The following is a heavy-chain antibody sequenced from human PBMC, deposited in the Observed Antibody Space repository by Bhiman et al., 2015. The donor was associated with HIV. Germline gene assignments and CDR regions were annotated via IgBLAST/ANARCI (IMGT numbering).Heavy chain of an antibody. D-gene: IGHD3-22*01. CDR3: VRASRIVVVVAAFDI. V-gene: IGHV3-9*01. CDR1: GFSFDDYA. Sequence: VQLVESGGGLVQPGRSLRLSCAASGFSFDDYAMHWVRQAPGKGLEWVSSITWNSGSIAYVDSVKGRFTISRDNAKNSLSLQMNSLRTEDTALYYCVRASRIVVVVAAFDIWGLGTMVTVSS. CDR2: ITWNSGSI. J-gene: IGHJ3*02.